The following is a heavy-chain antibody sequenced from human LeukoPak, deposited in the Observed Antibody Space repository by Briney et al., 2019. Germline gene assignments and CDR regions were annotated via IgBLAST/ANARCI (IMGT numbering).Heavy chain of an antibody. Sequence: GGSLRLSCTVSGFTVSSNSMSWVRHAPGKGLEWVSSISSSSSYIYYADSVKGRFTISRDNAKNSLYLQMNSLRAEDTAVYYCAELGITMIGGVWGKGTTVTISS. V-gene: IGHV3-21*01. CDR1: GFTVSSNS. CDR3: AELGITMIGGV. CDR2: ISSSSSYI. J-gene: IGHJ6*04. D-gene: IGHD3-10*02.